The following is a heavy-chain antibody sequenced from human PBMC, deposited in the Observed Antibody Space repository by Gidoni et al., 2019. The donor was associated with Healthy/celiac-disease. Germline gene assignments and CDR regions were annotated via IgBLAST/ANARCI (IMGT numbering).Heavy chain of an antibody. CDR3: ARSVVPAAIFSPYYYYYMDV. CDR1: GFTFSSYS. Sequence: EVQLVESGGGLVKPGGSLRLSCAASGFTFSSYSMNWVRQAPGKGLGWVSSISSSSSYIYYADSVKGRFTISRDNAKNSLYLQMNSLRAEDTAVYYCARSVVPAAIFSPYYYYYMDVWGKGTTVTVSS. D-gene: IGHD2-2*01. J-gene: IGHJ6*03. CDR2: ISSSSSYI. V-gene: IGHV3-21*01.